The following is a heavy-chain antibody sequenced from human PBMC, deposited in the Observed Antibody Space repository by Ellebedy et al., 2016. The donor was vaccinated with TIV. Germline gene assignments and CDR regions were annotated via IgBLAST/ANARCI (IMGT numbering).Heavy chain of an antibody. Sequence: SETLSLTCTVSGGSISSSSYYWGWIRQPPGKGLEWIGSIYYSGSTYYNPSLKSRVTISVDTSKNQFSLKLSSVTAADTAVYYCARGGIAAAAYNWFDPWGQGTLVTVSS. CDR1: GGSISSSSYY. D-gene: IGHD6-13*01. CDR3: ARGGIAAAAYNWFDP. J-gene: IGHJ5*02. V-gene: IGHV4-39*01. CDR2: IYYSGST.